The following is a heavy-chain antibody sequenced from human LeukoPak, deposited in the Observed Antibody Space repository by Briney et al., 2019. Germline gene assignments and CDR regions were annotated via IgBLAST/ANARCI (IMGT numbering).Heavy chain of an antibody. J-gene: IGHJ6*03. CDR1: GYTFTSYD. D-gene: IGHD6-13*01. CDR3: ARSIAAAGTPPYYYYYYMDV. V-gene: IGHV1-8*01. Sequence: ASVKVSCKASGYTFTSYDINWVRQATGQGLEWMGWMNPNSGNTGYAQKFQGRVTMTRNNSISTAYMELSSLRSEDTAVYYCARSIAAAGTPPYYYYYYMDVWGKGTTVTVSS. CDR2: MNPNSGNT.